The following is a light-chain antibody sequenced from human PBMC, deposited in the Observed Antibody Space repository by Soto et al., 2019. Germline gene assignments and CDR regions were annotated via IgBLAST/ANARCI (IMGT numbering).Light chain of an antibody. J-gene: IGKJ5*01. V-gene: IGKV1-39*01. CDR3: QQSYSTPIT. CDR1: ESISSW. Sequence: DLQMTQSPSTPSASVGDTVTLTCRASESISSWLAWYQEKPGKAPNLLIYDASSLQSGVPSRFSGSGSGTDFTLTISSLQPEDFATYYCQQSYSTPITFGQGTRLETK. CDR2: DAS.